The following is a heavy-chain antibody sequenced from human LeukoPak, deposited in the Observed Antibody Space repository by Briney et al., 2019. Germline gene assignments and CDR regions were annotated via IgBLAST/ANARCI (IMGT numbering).Heavy chain of an antibody. J-gene: IGHJ5*02. CDR1: GFSFSSFE. CDR3: ARESTPLRGAFDP. Sequence: SGGSLRLSCAASGFSFSSFEMNWVRQAPGKGLEWVSVIDSRDNTYHADSVKGRFTISRHTSKNTLYLQMNSLRAEDTAVYYCARESTPLRGAFDPWGPGTLVTVSS. V-gene: IGHV3-53*04. D-gene: IGHD5-24*01. CDR2: IDSRDNT.